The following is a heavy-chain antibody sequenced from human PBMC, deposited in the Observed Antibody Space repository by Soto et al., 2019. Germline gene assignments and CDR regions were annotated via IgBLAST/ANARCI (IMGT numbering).Heavy chain of an antibody. D-gene: IGHD2-15*01. V-gene: IGHV4-39*01. CDR3: ASNYCSGGSCYFWYYYYGMDV. Sequence: SETLSLTCTVSGGSISSSSYYWGWIRQPPGKGLEWIGSIYYSGSTYYNPSLKSRVTISVDTSKNQFALKLSSVTAADTAVYYCASNYCSGGSCYFWYYYYGMDVWGQGTTVTVSS. J-gene: IGHJ6*02. CDR1: GGSISSSSYY. CDR2: IYYSGST.